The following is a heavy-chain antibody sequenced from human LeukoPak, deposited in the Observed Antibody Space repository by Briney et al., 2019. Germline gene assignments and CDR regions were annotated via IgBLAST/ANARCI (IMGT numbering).Heavy chain of an antibody. CDR3: TTDAYYYGSGSADY. CDR2: TKSKTDGGTT. CDR1: VFTYSNAW. Sequence: AGSLRLSRPASVFTYSNAWILWDRQTHLNGLELVGRTKSKTDGGTTDYAAPVKGRFTISRDDSKNTLYLQMNSLKTEDTAVYYCTTDAYYYGSGSADYWGQGTLVTVSS. D-gene: IGHD3-10*01. J-gene: IGHJ4*02. V-gene: IGHV3-15*01.